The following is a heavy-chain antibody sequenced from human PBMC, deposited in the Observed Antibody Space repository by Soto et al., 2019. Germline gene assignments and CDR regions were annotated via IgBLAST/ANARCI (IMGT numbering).Heavy chain of an antibody. J-gene: IGHJ4*02. CDR1: GFTFSSYA. Sequence: EVQLLESGGGLVQPGGSLRLSCAASGFTFSSYAMNWVRQAPGKGLEWVSAISPSVGSTYYADSVKGRFTISRDNSKNTLYLQMNGLRAEDTAVYCCAKAGSYSYFDYWGQGTLVTVSS. V-gene: IGHV3-23*01. CDR3: AKAGSYSYFDY. D-gene: IGHD3-10*01. CDR2: ISPSVGST.